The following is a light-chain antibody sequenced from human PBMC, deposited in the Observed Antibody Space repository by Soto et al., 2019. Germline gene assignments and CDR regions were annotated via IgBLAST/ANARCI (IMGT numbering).Light chain of an antibody. CDR3: SSHTSSLTLRV. CDR1: SSDVGGYNY. V-gene: IGLV2-14*01. CDR2: DVS. Sequence: QSALTQPASVSGSPGQSITISCTGTSSDVGGYNYVSWYQQHPGKAPKLMIYDVSNRPSGVSNRFSGSKSGNTASLTISGLQAEDDADYYCSSHTSSLTLRVFGGGTKLTVL. J-gene: IGLJ2*01.